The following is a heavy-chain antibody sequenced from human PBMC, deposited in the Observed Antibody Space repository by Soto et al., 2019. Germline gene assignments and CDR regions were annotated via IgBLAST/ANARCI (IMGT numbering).Heavy chain of an antibody. CDR3: ARDKDLYGSGSYNYYGMDV. CDR1: GGTFSSYA. CDR2: IIPIFGTA. Sequence: ASVKVSCKASGGTFSSYAISWVRQAPGQGLEWMGGIIPIFGTANYAQKFQGRVTITADESTSTAYMELSSLRSEDTAVYYCARDKDLYGSGSYNYYGMDVWGQGTTVTVSS. V-gene: IGHV1-69*13. D-gene: IGHD3-10*01. J-gene: IGHJ6*02.